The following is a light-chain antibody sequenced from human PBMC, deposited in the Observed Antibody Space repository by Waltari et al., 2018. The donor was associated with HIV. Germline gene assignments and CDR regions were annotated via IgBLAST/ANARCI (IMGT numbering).Light chain of an antibody. V-gene: IGLV2-18*02. Sequence: QSALTQPPSVSGSPGQSVTISCTGTNSAVGSYNRVSWYQLPPGTAPKLMIYEVNNRPSGVPDRFSGSKSRNTASLTIAGLQAEDEADYYGSSYTSSSTLWMFGGGTKLTGL. CDR1: NSAVGSYNR. J-gene: IGLJ3*02. CDR3: SSYTSSSTLWM. CDR2: EVN.